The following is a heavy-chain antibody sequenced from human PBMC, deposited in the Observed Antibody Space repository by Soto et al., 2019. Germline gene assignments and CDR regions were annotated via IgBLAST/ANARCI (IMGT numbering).Heavy chain of an antibody. V-gene: IGHV4-61*05. Sequence: SSETLSLTCTVSGDSVSTNSYSWGWIRQSPGKGLEWIGYIYYSGSTNYNPSLKSRVTISVDTSKNQFSLKLSSVTAADTAVYYCARHLDSSGYYFAYWGQGTLVTVSS. CDR2: IYYSGST. D-gene: IGHD3-22*01. J-gene: IGHJ4*02. CDR3: ARHLDSSGYYFAY. CDR1: GDSVSTNSYS.